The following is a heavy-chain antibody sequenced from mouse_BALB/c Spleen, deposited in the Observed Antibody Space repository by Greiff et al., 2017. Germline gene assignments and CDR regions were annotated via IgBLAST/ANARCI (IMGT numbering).Heavy chain of an antibody. D-gene: IGHD1-2*01. CDR2: ILPGSGST. CDR1: GYTFSSYW. CDR3: AGEFITTATYPFDY. V-gene: IGHV1-9*01. J-gene: IGHJ2*01. Sequence: VQLQQSGAELMKPGASVKISCKATGYTFSSYWIEWVKQRPGHGLEWIGEILPGSGSTNYNEKFKGKATFTADTSSNTAYMQLSSLTSEDSAVYYCAGEFITTATYPFDYWGQGTTLTVSS.